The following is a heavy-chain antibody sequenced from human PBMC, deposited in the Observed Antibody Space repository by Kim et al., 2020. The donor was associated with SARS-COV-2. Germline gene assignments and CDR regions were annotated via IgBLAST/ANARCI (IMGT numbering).Heavy chain of an antibody. Sequence: GGSLRLSCAASGFTFSSYAMSWVRQAPGKGLEWVSAISGSGGSTYYADSVKGRFTISRDNSKNTLYLQMNSLRAEDTAVYYCAKGKAAAGLYNWFDPWGQGTLVTVSS. CDR3: AKGKAAAGLYNWFDP. CDR2: ISGSGGST. D-gene: IGHD6-13*01. CDR1: GFTFSSYA. J-gene: IGHJ5*02. V-gene: IGHV3-23*01.